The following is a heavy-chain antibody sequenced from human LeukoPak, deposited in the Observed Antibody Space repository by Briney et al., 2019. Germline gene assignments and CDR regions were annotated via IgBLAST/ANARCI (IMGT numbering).Heavy chain of an antibody. D-gene: IGHD6-19*01. J-gene: IGHJ5*02. Sequence: GGSLRLSCAACGYTLYVYAAHLVPDALQEGREGGSHISGAREKIYYRDSVKGRFPVSRDNSKNSLSLHINSVRTEDTAFYYCAKNKYSSGWYNWFDHWGQGTLVTVSS. V-gene: IGHV3-43*02. CDR3: AKNKYSSGWYNWFDH. CDR2: ISGAREKI. CDR1: GYTLYVYA.